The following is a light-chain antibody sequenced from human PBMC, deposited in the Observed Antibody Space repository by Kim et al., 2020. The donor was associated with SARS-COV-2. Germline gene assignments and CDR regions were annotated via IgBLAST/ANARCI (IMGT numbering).Light chain of an antibody. J-gene: IGLJ1*01. CDR3: ATWDDSLTGFV. CDR1: SSNIGINV. Sequence: QSVLTQPPSASGTPGQRVTISCSGSSSNIGINVVNWYQQVPGTAPKLLIYDNYQRPSGVPDRFSGSKSGTSASLAISGLHSEDEADYFCATWDDSLTGFVLGTGTKVTVL. V-gene: IGLV1-44*01. CDR2: DNY.